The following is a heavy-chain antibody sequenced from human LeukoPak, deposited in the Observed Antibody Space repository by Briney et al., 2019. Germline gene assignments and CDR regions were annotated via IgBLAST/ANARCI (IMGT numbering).Heavy chain of an antibody. CDR3: ASVVVRRGYYCYSGMDV. CDR2: INPNRCGK. J-gene: IGHJ6*02. V-gene: IGHV1-2*02. D-gene: IGHD3-22*01. CDR1: GYTFTGYY. Sequence: ASVKVSCKACGYTFTGYYMHGVRQPPAQGREGMGWINPNRCGKNYAQKFQGRDTMTRDTSISRAYMELSRMRSDDTAVYYCASVVVRRGYYCYSGMDVWGQGTTVTVSS.